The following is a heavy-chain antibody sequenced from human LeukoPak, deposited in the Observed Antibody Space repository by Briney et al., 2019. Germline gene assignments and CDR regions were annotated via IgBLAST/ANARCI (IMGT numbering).Heavy chain of an antibody. J-gene: IGHJ4*02. V-gene: IGHV3-30*04. CDR3: ARDACSSTSCTLKYFDY. CDR2: ISYDGNNK. CDR1: GFTFSSYA. D-gene: IGHD2-2*01. Sequence: GRSLRLSCAASGFTFSSYAMHWVRQAPGKGLEWVAVISYDGNNKYYADSVKGRSTISRDNSKNTLYLQMNSLRAEDTAVYYCARDACSSTSCTLKYFDYWGQGTLVTVSS.